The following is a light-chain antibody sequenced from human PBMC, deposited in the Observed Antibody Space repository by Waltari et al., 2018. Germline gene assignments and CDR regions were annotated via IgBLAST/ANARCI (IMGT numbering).Light chain of an antibody. CDR2: SAS. CDR3: QQRSNWPLT. J-gene: IGKJ3*01. V-gene: IGKV1-12*01. Sequence: DIQMTQSPSSVYASVGDRVTITCRASQDVSIYLAWYQQKPGKAPKFLIYSASSLQGGVPSRFIGSASGTNFTLTITSLEPDDCAVYYCQQRSNWPLTFGPGTTVDIK. CDR1: QDVSIY.